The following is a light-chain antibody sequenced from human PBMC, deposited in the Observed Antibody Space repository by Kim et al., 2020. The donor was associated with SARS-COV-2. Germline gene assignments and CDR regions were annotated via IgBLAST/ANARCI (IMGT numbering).Light chain of an antibody. J-gene: IGKJ4*01. CDR2: AS. CDR3: QQYNTYPLT. V-gene: IGKV1-16*02. Sequence: DIQMTQSPSSLSASVGDRVTITCRASQGVSNYLAWFQQKPGKAPESLIYASSLQSGVPSKFSGSGSGTDFTLTISSLQPEDFATYYCQQYNTYPLTFGGGTKVDIK. CDR1: QGVSNY.